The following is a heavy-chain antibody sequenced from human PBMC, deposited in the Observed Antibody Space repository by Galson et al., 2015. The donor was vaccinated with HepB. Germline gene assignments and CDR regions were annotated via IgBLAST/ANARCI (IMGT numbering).Heavy chain of an antibody. CDR1: GFAIETYG. J-gene: IGHJ5*01. Sequence: SLRLSCAASGFAIETYGMHWVRQAPGKGLEWLSIIWNVRFNDFYADSVEGRFTISRDSSKNTLYLHMTSLRAEDTAVYYCARDAIGGGYSIDSWGQGTLVTVSS. D-gene: IGHD2-2*01. V-gene: IGHV3-33*01. CDR3: ARDAIGGGYSIDS. CDR2: IWNVRFND.